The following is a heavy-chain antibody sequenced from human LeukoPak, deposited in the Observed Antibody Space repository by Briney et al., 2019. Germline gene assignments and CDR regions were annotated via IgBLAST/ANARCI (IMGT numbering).Heavy chain of an antibody. CDR2: IRHDGNAK. CDR1: GFAFSDFW. CDR3: ATSHDSAGND. V-gene: IGHV3-7*01. Sequence: GGSLRLSCAASGFAFSDFWMSWVRQAPGKGLEWVANIRHDGNAKNFVPSVRGRFTISRDNAKNSLYLQMNSLTVEDTAVYYCATSHDSAGNDWGQGTLVTVSS. J-gene: IGHJ4*02. D-gene: IGHD2-15*01.